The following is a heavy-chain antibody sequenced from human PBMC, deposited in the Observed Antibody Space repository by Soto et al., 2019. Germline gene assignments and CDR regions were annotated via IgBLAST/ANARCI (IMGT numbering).Heavy chain of an antibody. CDR1: GGSISSGGSY. CDR2: IYYSGNT. V-gene: IGHV4-30-4*01. CDR3: VRYCSTTKCPFDY. D-gene: IGHD2-2*01. J-gene: IGHJ4*02. Sequence: SETLSLTCTVSGGSISSGGSYWGWIRQPPGKGLEWIGYIYYSGNTILNASLRSRVTLSVDTSKNQFSLNLSSVTAADTAVYYCVRYCSTTKCPFDYWGQGALVTVSS.